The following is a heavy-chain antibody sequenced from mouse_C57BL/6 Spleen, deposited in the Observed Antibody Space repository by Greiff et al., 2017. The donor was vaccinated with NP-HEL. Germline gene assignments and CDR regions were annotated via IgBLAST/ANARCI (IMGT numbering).Heavy chain of an antibody. V-gene: IGHV5-17*01. CDR1: GFTFSDYG. Sequence: EVQLQESGGGLVKPGGSLKLSCAASGFTFSDYGMHWVRQAPEKGLEWVAYISSGSSTIYYADTVKGRFTISRDNAKNTLFLQMTSLRSEDTAMYYCARAGTAAWFAYWGQGTLVTVSA. J-gene: IGHJ3*01. CDR2: ISSGSSTI. CDR3: ARAGTAAWFAY. D-gene: IGHD4-1*01.